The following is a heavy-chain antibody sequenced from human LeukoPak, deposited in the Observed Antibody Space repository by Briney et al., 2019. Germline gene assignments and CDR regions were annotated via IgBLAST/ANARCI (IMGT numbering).Heavy chain of an antibody. V-gene: IGHV4-59*08. Sequence: IGDIYHSGSTKYNPSLKSRVTISIDTAKNQFSLRLSSVTAADTAVYYCARYYYDSSGYYWDYWGQGTLVTVSS. D-gene: IGHD3-22*01. CDR3: ARYYYDSSGYYWDY. J-gene: IGHJ4*02. CDR2: IYHSGST.